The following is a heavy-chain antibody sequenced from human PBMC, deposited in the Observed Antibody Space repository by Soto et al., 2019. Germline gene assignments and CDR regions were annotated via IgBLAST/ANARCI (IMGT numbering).Heavy chain of an antibody. J-gene: IGHJ6*02. D-gene: IGHD3-9*01. CDR3: ARDSEAEYDILTGYYLPVYYYGTDF. CDR1: GFTFSSYS. Sequence: GGSLRLSCAASGFTFSSYSMNWVRQAPGKGLEWVSYISSSSSTIYYADSVKGRFTISRDNAKNSLYLQMNSLRDEDTAVYYCARDSEAEYDILTGYYLPVYYYGTDFCGQGTMVTVSS. CDR2: ISSSSSTI. V-gene: IGHV3-48*02.